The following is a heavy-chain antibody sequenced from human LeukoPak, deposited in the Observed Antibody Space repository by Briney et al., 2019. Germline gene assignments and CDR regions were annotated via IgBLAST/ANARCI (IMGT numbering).Heavy chain of an antibody. V-gene: IGHV1-69*04. CDR1: GGTFSSYD. CDR2: IIPILGIR. J-gene: IGHJ4*02. CDR3: ARGDSSGSLFDY. D-gene: IGHD3-22*01. Sequence: SVKVSCKASGGTFSSYDFNWVRQAPGQGLEWMGRIIPILGIRNYAQNFQGKITITADKSTTTVCMELSSLRSDDTAVYYCARGDSSGSLFDYWGQGTLVTVSS.